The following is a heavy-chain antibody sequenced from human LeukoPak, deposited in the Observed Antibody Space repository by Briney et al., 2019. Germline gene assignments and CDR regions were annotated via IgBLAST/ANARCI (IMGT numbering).Heavy chain of an antibody. Sequence: GESLQISCQDSGYSYTTYWIGWVRQVPGKGLEWIGIINPGDSDTKYSPSLHGQVTMSADKSISTAYLQWSSLKASDTAMYYCARLPYYDILTGYSYFVYWGQGTLVTVSS. D-gene: IGHD3-9*01. J-gene: IGHJ4*02. CDR1: GYSYTTYW. V-gene: IGHV5-51*01. CDR2: INPGDSDT. CDR3: ARLPYYDILTGYSYFVY.